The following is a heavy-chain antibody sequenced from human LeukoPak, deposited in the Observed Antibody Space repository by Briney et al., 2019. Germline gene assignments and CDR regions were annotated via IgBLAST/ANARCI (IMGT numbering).Heavy chain of an antibody. Sequence: PSETLSLTCTVSGGSISIYYWSWIRQPPGKGLEWIGYIYYSGSTNYNPSLKSRVTISVDTSKNQFSLKLSSVTAADTAVYYCAGGYYYDSSGYYKTYYYGMDVWGQGTTVTVSS. J-gene: IGHJ6*02. D-gene: IGHD3-22*01. CDR3: AGGYYYDSSGYYKTYYYGMDV. V-gene: IGHV4-59*01. CDR2: IYYSGST. CDR1: GGSISIYY.